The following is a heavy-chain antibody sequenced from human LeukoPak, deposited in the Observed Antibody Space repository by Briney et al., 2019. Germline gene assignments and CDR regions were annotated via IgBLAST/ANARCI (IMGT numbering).Heavy chain of an antibody. Sequence: ASVRVSCKASGYIFTGYYMHWVRQAPGQGLEWMGWINPNSGGTNSAQKFQGRVTMTRDTSISTAYMELSRLTSDDTAVYYCAREAFTTVTSATDAFDIWGQGTMVTVSS. J-gene: IGHJ3*02. V-gene: IGHV1-2*02. CDR3: AREAFTTVTSATDAFDI. CDR2: INPNSGGT. CDR1: GYIFTGYY. D-gene: IGHD4-17*01.